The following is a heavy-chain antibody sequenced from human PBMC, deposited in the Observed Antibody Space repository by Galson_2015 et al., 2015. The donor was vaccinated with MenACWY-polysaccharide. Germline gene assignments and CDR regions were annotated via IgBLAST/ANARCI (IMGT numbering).Heavy chain of an antibody. Sequence: SLRLSCAASGFTFSSYAMSWVRQAPGKGLEWVSAISGSGGSTYYADSVKGRFTISRDNSKNTLYLQMNSLRAEDTAVYYCAEGSTVTTAGYWYFDLWGRGTLVTVSS. D-gene: IGHD4-17*01. CDR1: GFTFSSYA. V-gene: IGHV3-23*01. J-gene: IGHJ2*01. CDR2: ISGSGGST. CDR3: AEGSTVTTAGYWYFDL.